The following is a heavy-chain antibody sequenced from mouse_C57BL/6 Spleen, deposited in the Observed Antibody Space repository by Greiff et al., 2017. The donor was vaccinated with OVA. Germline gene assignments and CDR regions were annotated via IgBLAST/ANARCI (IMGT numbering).Heavy chain of an antibody. CDR2: IYPGDGDT. CDR1: GYAFSSSW. J-gene: IGHJ4*01. Sequence: VMLVESGPELVKPGASVKISCKASGYAFSSSWMNWVKQRPGKGLEWIGRIYPGDGDTNYNGKFKGKATLTADKSSSTAYMQLSSLTSEDSAVYFCGRVGYSNPYYYAMDYWGQGTSVTVSS. D-gene: IGHD2-5*01. CDR3: GRVGYSNPYYYAMDY. V-gene: IGHV1-82*01.